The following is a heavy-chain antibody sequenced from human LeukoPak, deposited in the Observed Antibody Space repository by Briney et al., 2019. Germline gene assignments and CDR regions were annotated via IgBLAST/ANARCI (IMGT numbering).Heavy chain of an antibody. CDR1: GGSISSTTYY. CDR2: VYYSGST. CDR3: ARHWAHSGGGSYYFAY. Sequence: PSETLSLTCSVSGGSISSTTYYWGWIRQPPGKGLEWIGSVYYSGSTSDNPSLKSRVTIFVDTSKNQFSLKLISVTAADTSVYYCARHWAHSGGGSYYFAYWGQGTLVTVSS. V-gene: IGHV4-39*01. J-gene: IGHJ4*02. D-gene: IGHD1-26*01.